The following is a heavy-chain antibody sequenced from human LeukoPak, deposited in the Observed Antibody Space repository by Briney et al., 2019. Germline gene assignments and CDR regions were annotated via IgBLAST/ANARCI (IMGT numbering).Heavy chain of an antibody. V-gene: IGHV3-21*01. CDR1: GFTFSTYS. J-gene: IGHJ4*02. CDR2: INSISTYM. D-gene: IGHD5-24*01. CDR3: ARLEQEMATITSDY. Sequence: PGGSLRLSCAASGFTFSTYSMNWVRQAPGKGLEWVSSINSISTYMYYADSVKGRFTISRDNAKNSLYLQMNSLRADDTAVYYCARLEQEMATITSDYWGQGTLVTVSS.